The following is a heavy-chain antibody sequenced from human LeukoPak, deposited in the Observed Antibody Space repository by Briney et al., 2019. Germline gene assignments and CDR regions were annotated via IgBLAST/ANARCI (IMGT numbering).Heavy chain of an antibody. V-gene: IGHV1-2*02. Sequence: ASVKVSCTASGYTFTGYYMHWVRQAPGQGLEWMGWINPNSGGTNYAQKFQGRVTMTRDTSISTAYMELSRLRSDDTAVYYCARDLAKGIRFGGGYWGQGTLVTVSS. D-gene: IGHD3-3*01. CDR2: INPNSGGT. CDR3: ARDLAKGIRFGGGY. CDR1: GYTFTGYY. J-gene: IGHJ4*02.